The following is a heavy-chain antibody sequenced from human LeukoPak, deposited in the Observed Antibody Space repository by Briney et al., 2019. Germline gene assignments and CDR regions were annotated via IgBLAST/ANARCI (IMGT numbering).Heavy chain of an antibody. CDR3: ASPFFDF. CDR1: GVSISSGSYY. CDR2: FHYNGST. Sequence: PSETLSLTCTVSGVSISSGSYYWGWIRQPPGKGLEYIGSFHYNGSTYYNLSLKSRVTISVDTSKNQFSLKLSSVTAADTAVYYCASPFFDFWGQGTLVTVSS. V-gene: IGHV4-39*01. J-gene: IGHJ4*02.